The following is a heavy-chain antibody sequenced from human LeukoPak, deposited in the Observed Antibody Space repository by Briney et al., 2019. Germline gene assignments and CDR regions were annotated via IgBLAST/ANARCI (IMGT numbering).Heavy chain of an antibody. J-gene: IGHJ4*02. Sequence: SETLSLTCTVSGGSISSGGYYWSWIRQPPGKGLEWIGEINHSGSTNYNPSLKSRVTISVDTSKNQFSLKLSSVTAADTAVYYCARPSGWYRFNYFDYWGQGTLVTVSS. V-gene: IGHV4-39*07. CDR1: GGSISSGGYY. D-gene: IGHD6-19*01. CDR2: INHSGST. CDR3: ARPSGWYRFNYFDY.